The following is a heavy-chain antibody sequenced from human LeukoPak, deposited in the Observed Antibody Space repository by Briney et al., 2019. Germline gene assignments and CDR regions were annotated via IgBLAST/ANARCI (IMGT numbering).Heavy chain of an antibody. Sequence: SQTPSLTRALSGDSVSSDRAAWHWLRQSPSRGLEWLGTTYYRSKWYIDYAVSVKSRMTINPDTSKNQFSLQLNSVTPDDTAVYYCTKGSFQGGFDYWGQGTLVTVSS. J-gene: IGHJ4*02. V-gene: IGHV6-1*01. D-gene: IGHD3-16*01. CDR2: TYYRSKWYI. CDR3: TKGSFQGGFDY. CDR1: GDSVSSDRAA.